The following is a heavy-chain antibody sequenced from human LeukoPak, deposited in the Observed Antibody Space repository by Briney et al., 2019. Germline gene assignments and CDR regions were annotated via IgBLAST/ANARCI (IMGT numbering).Heavy chain of an antibody. V-gene: IGHV4-61*02. CDR2: IYTSGST. CDR1: GGSISSGSYY. CDR3: ASLPHSSAGTCDY. Sequence: SETLSLTCTVSGGSISSGSYYWSWIRQPAGKGREWIGRIYTSGSTNYNPSLKSRVTISVDTSKNQFSLKLSSVAAADTAVYYCASLPHSSAGTCDYWGQGTLVTVSS. D-gene: IGHD6-25*01. J-gene: IGHJ4*02.